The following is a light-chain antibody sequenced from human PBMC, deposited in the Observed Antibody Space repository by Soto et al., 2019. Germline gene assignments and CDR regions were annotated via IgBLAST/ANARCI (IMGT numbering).Light chain of an antibody. J-gene: IGLJ1*01. V-gene: IGLV2-23*02. CDR3: CSFAGANTYA. CDR2: EVN. CDR1: SSDVGTYNL. Sequence: QCVLTQPASVSGSPGQSITISCTGTSSDVGTYNLVSWYQQYPGTAPKLMIYEVNERPSGVSNRFSGSKSGNTASLTISGLQAEDEADYYCCSFAGANTYAFGTGTKLTVL.